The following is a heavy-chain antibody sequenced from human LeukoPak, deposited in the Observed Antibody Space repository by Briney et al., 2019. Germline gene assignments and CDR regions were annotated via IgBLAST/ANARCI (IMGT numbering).Heavy chain of an antibody. CDR2: INWNGGST. D-gene: IGHD6-13*01. CDR1: GFMFEDYS. CDR3: AREKGYSNEYYFDY. V-gene: IGHV3-20*04. J-gene: IGHJ4*02. Sequence: GGSLRLSCAASGFMFEDYSMHWVRQAPGKGLEWVSGINWNGGSTGYADSVKSRFTISRDNAKNSLYLQMNSLRAEDTALYYCAREKGYSNEYYFDYWGQGTLVTVSS.